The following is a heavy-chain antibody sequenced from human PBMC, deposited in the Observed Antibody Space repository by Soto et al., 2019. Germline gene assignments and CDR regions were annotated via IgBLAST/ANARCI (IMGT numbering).Heavy chain of an antibody. V-gene: IGHV4-59*08. J-gene: IGHJ5*02. Sequence: PSETLSLTCNVSGDTISNYYWSWIRQPPGKGLEWIGYIYYSGSSNYNPSLKSRVTISVDTSKNQFSLKLSSLTASDTAVYYCARHRYCSGATCYHLDHWFDPWGQGTLVTVSS. CDR1: GDTISNYY. D-gene: IGHD2-15*01. CDR2: IYYSGSS. CDR3: ARHRYCSGATCYHLDHWFDP.